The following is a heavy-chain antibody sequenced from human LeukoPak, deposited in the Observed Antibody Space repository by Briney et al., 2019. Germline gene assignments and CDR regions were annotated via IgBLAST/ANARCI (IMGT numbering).Heavy chain of an antibody. D-gene: IGHD3-22*01. CDR1: GFTFSSYG. CDR3: AKEKNYYDSSGYSGPYWFDP. J-gene: IGHJ5*02. V-gene: IGHV3-30*18. CDR2: ISYDGSNK. Sequence: GGSLRLSCAASGFTFSSYGMHWVRQAPGKGLEWVAVISYDGSNKYYADSVKGRFTISRDNSKNTLYLQMNSLRAEDTAVYYCAKEKNYYDSSGYSGPYWFDPWGQGTLVTVSS.